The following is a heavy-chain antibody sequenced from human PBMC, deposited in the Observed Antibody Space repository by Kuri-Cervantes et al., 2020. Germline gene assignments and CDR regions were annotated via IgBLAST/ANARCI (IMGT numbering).Heavy chain of an antibody. V-gene: IGHV3-11*04. CDR3: ARSGSGYADLLKY. D-gene: IGHD3-3*01. CDR1: GFIFTDYY. CDR2: ISSSGSTL. Sequence: GESLKISCAASGFIFTDYYMSWIRQAPGKGLEWVSHISSSGSTLYYADSVKGRFTISRDNAKNTLYLQLNSLRAEDTAVYYCARSGSGYADLLKYWGQGTLVTVSS. J-gene: IGHJ4*02.